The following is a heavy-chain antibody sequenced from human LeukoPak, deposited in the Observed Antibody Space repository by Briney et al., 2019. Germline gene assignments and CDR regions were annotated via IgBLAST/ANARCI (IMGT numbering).Heavy chain of an antibody. CDR1: GGSFSGYY. J-gene: IGHJ4*02. CDR2: INHSGST. CDR3: ARRLCGGDCYSTFSY. Sequence: SETLSLTCAVYGGSFSGYYWSWIRQPPGKGLEWNGEINHSGSTNYNPSLKSRVTISVDTSKNQFSLKLSSVTAADTAVYYCARRLCGGDCYSTFSYWGQGTLVTVSS. V-gene: IGHV4-34*01. D-gene: IGHD2-21*02.